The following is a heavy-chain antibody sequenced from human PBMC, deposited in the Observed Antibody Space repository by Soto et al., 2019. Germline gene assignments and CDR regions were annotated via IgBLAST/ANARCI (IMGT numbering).Heavy chain of an antibody. J-gene: IGHJ5*02. D-gene: IGHD2-2*01. CDR3: ARGSIVLVPAAILWFDP. CDR1: GGTFSSYA. Sequence: SVKVSCKASGGTFSSYAISWVRQAPGQGLEWMGGIIPIFGAANYAQKFQGRVTITADESTSTAYMELSSLRSEDTAVYYCARGSIVLVPAAILWFDPWGQGTXVTLSS. CDR2: IIPIFGAA. V-gene: IGHV1-69*13.